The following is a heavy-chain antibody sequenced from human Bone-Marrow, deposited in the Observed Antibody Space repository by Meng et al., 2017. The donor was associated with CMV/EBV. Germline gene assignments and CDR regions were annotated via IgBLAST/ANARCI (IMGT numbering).Heavy chain of an antibody. CDR2: IIPIFGTA. J-gene: IGHJ4*02. V-gene: IGHV1-69*05. CDR3: AVSSSGYPAY. CDR1: GGTFSSYA. Sequence: SVKDSCKASGGTFSSYAISWVRQAPGQGLEWMGGIIPIFGTANYAQKFQGRVTITTDESTSTAYMELSSLRSEETAVYYCAVSSSGYPAYWGQGTLVTVAS. D-gene: IGHD3-22*01.